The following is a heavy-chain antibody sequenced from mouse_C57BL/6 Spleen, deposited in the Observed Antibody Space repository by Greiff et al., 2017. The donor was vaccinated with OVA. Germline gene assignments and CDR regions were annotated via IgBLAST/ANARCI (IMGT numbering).Heavy chain of an antibody. Sequence: QVQLQQPGAELVRPGSSVKLSCKASGYTFTSYWMPWVKQRPIQGLEWIGNIDPSDSETHYNQKFKDKATLTVDKSSSTAYMQLSSLTSEDSAVYYCAREDGYYGGFDYWGQGTTLTVSS. CDR3: AREDGYYGGFDY. J-gene: IGHJ2*01. D-gene: IGHD2-3*01. V-gene: IGHV1-52*01. CDR1: GYTFTSYW. CDR2: IDPSDSET.